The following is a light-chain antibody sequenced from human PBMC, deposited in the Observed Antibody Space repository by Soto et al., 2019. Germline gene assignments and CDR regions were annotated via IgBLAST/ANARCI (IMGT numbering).Light chain of an antibody. V-gene: IGLV1-47*01. CDR1: TSNIGSNY. J-gene: IGLJ1*01. CDR3: ATWDDSLNGFYV. CDR2: RNN. Sequence: QSVLTQPPSASGTPGQGVTISCSGSTSNIGSNYVYLYQQLPGTAPKLLIYRNNQRPSGVPDRFSGSKSGTSASLAISGLRSDDEADYFCATWDDSLNGFYVFGTGTKLTV.